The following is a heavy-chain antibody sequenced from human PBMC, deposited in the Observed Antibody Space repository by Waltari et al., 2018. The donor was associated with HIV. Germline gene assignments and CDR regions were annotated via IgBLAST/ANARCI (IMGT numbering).Heavy chain of an antibody. V-gene: IGHV3-21*02. D-gene: IGHD1-1*01. J-gene: IGHJ4*02. CDR3: VRDRTSETTGDFDS. Sequence: DVQLVESGGGLVKPGQSLKLSCIASGLKFVIFTMTWVRQAPGGGLEWVASISKSGYYVYYSDSLKGRVTISRDNAKKSLLLQVNSLTADDTGLYFCVRDRTSETTGDFDSWGQGVPVIVSS. CDR2: ISKSGYYV. CDR1: GLKFVIFT.